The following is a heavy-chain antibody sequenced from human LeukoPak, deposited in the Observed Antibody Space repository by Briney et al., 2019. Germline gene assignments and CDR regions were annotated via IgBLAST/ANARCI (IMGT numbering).Heavy chain of an antibody. J-gene: IGHJ3*02. Sequence: ASVKVSCKASGYTFTDYYLHWVRQAPGQGLEWLGWSNPNSGGTNYAQKFQGWVTMTRDTSISTAYMELSRLRSDDTAVYYCARVGDPGWYFSYKSDAFDIWGQGTMVTVSS. V-gene: IGHV1-2*04. D-gene: IGHD6-19*01. CDR2: SNPNSGGT. CDR3: ARVGDPGWYFSYKSDAFDI. CDR1: GYTFTDYY.